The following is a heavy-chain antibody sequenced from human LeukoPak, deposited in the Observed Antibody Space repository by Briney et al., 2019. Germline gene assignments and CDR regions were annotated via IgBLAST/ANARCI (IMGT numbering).Heavy chain of an antibody. Sequence: GGSLRLSCAASGFTFSSYSMNWVRQAPGKGLEWVSYISSSSDTIYYADSVKGRFTISRDNAKNSLYLQMNSLRAEDTAVYYCARDRDSSSWYANYYYYMDVWGKGTTVTVSS. CDR3: ARDRDSSSWYANYYYYMDV. CDR1: GFTFSSYS. CDR2: ISSSSDTI. J-gene: IGHJ6*03. V-gene: IGHV3-48*01. D-gene: IGHD6-13*01.